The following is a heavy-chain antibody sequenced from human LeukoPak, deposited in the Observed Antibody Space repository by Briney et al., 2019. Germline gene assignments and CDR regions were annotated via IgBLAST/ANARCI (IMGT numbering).Heavy chain of an antibody. CDR2: ISYDGSNK. Sequence: PGGSLRLSCAASGFTFSSYGMHWVRQAPGKGLEWVAVISYDGSNKYYADSVKGRFTISRDNSKNTLYLQMNSLRAEDTAVYYCARYGGFGEPFDYWGQGTLVTVSS. J-gene: IGHJ4*02. V-gene: IGHV3-30*03. CDR1: GFTFSSYG. CDR3: ARYGGFGEPFDY. D-gene: IGHD3-10*01.